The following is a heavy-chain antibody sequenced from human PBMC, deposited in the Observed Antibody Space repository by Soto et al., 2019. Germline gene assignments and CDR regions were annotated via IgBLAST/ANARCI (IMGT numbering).Heavy chain of an antibody. CDR3: AKGLRRLLRTQYYYGLDV. D-gene: IGHD3-10*01. CDR2: ISGSGGST. Sequence: PGGSLRLSCAASGFTFSPYAMSWVRQAPGKGLEWVSSISGSGGSTHYADSVKGRFTVSRDNSKRALSLQMSSLREEDTATYYCAKGLRRLLRTQYYYGLDVWGRGTTVTV. CDR1: GFTFSPYA. V-gene: IGHV3-23*01. J-gene: IGHJ6*02.